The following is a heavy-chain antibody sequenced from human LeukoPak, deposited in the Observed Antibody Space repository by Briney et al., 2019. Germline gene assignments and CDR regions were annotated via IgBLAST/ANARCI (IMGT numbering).Heavy chain of an antibody. CDR3: ARTSADYANDAFDI. Sequence: GGSLRLSCAASGFTFSSYSMNWVRQAPGKGLEWVSSISSSSSYIYYADSEKGRFTISRDNAKNSLYLQMNSLRAEDTAVYYCARTSADYANDAFDIWGQGTMVTVSS. J-gene: IGHJ3*02. CDR2: ISSSSSYI. V-gene: IGHV3-21*01. CDR1: GFTFSSYS. D-gene: IGHD4-17*01.